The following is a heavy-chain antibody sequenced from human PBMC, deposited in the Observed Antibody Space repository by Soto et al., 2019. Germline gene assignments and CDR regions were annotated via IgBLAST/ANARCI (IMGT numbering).Heavy chain of an antibody. CDR2: IYYSGST. CDR1: GGSISSGDYY. V-gene: IGHV4-30-4*01. CDR3: ARVDASGGATLDY. Sequence: PSETLSLTCTVSGGSISSGDYYWSWIRQPPGKGLEWIGYIYYSGSTYYNPSLKSRVTISVDTSKDQFSLKLSSVTAADTAAYYCARVDASGGATLDYWGQGTLVTV. D-gene: IGHD1-26*01. J-gene: IGHJ4*02.